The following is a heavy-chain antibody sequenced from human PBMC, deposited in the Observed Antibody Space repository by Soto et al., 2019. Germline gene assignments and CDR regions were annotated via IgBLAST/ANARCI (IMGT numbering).Heavy chain of an antibody. D-gene: IGHD2-21*01. CDR1: GYTFTNFG. CDR2: ISGYNANT. V-gene: IGHV1-18*01. J-gene: IGHJ5*01. Sequence: QIQLVQSGAEVKKPGASVKVTCKASGYTFTNFGITWVRQAPGQGLAWMGWISGYNANTTYARNFHGSITLTADTFPNTAYMALRSLRSDDTAVYCCARGVPHNIVLVIAFPDSWGQGTLVTVS. CDR3: ARGVPHNIVLVIAFPDS.